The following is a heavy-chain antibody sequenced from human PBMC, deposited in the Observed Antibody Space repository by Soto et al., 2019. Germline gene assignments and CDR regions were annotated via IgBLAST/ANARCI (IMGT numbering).Heavy chain of an antibody. CDR2: ISAYNGNT. CDR3: ARDSAGVYSSGLYYFDY. J-gene: IGHJ4*02. Sequence: QVQLVQSGAEVKKPEASVKVSCKASGYTFTSYGISWVRQAPGQGLEWMGWISAYNGNTNYAQKLQGRITMTTDTSTSTDYMELRSLTSDGTAVYYCARDSAGVYSSGLYYFDYWGQGTLVTVSS. CDR1: GYTFTSYG. V-gene: IGHV1-18*01. D-gene: IGHD6-19*01.